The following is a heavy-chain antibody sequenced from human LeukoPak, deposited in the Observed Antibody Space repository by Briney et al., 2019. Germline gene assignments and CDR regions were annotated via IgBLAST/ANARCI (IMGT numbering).Heavy chain of an antibody. J-gene: IGHJ4*02. V-gene: IGHV3-72*01. CDR1: GFTFSDHY. CDR3: ARDVEGATDY. CDR2: TRNKANSYTT. Sequence: GGSLRLSCAASGFTFSDHYMGWVRQAPGKGLEWVGRTRNKANSYTTEYAASVKGIFTISRDDSKNSLYLQMSSLKTEDTAVYYCARDVEGATDYWGQGTLVTVSS. D-gene: IGHD1-26*01.